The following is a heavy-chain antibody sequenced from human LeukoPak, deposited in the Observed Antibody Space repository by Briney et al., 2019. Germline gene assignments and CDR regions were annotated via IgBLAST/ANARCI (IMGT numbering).Heavy chain of an antibody. V-gene: IGHV1-2*02. J-gene: IGHJ4*02. CDR1: GYTFTGYY. Sequence: ASVKVSCKASGYTFTGYYMHWVRQAPGQGLEWMGWINPNSGGTNYAQKFQGRVTMTRDTSISTAYMELSRLRSDDTAVYYCAKDPVGSGGSGGDLYYFDYWGQGTLVTVSS. CDR2: INPNSGGT. CDR3: AKDPVGSGGSGGDLYYFDY. D-gene: IGHD2-15*01.